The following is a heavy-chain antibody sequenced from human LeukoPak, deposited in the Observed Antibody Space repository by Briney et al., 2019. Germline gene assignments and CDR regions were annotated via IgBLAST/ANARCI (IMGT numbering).Heavy chain of an antibody. D-gene: IGHD2-15*01. CDR1: GDSVSFSY. J-gene: IGHJ5*02. Sequence: PSETLSLTCAVSGDSVSFSYWSWIRQPAGKGLEWIGYVFHTGDSNCNPSLKRRVTMSLDTSKNQLSLRLTSVTAADTAVYYCARHPFATPFDRWGRGTLVTVSS. CDR3: ARHPFATPFDR. CDR2: VFHTGDS. V-gene: IGHV4-59*08.